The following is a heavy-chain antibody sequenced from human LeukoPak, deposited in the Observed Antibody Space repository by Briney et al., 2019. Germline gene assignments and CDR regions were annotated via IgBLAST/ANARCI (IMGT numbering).Heavy chain of an antibody. D-gene: IGHD6-19*01. CDR2: INPNSDGT. J-gene: IGHJ4*02. CDR3: ARDLWQSVGDY. Sequence: GASVKVSCKASGYTFTGYYMHWVRQAPGQGLEWMGWINPNSDGTNYAQKFQGRVTMTRDTSISTAYMELSRLRSDDTAVYYRARDLWQSVGDYWGQGTLVTVSS. CDR1: GYTFTGYY. V-gene: IGHV1-2*02.